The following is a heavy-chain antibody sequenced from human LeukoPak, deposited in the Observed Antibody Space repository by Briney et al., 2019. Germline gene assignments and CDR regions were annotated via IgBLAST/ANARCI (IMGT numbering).Heavy chain of an antibody. CDR1: GYTFTGYY. CDR3: ARDQPWDSSGYYSS. J-gene: IGHJ4*02. V-gene: IGHV1-2*02. Sequence: SVKVSCKASGYTFTGYYMHWVRQAPGQGLECMGLINPNSGGTNYAQKFQGRVTMTRDTSISTAYMELSRLRSDDTAVYYCARDQPWDSSGYYSSWGQGTLVTVSS. D-gene: IGHD3-22*01. CDR2: INPNSGGT.